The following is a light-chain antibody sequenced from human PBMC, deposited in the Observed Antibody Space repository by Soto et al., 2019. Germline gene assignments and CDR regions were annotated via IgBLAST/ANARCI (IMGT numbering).Light chain of an antibody. Sequence: QSVLTQPRSVSGSPGQSVTISCTGTSSDVGNYIYVSWYQQHPGETPKLMIYDVSKRPSGVPDRFSGSKSGNTASLTISGLQTEDEADYYCCSYVGSYSLIFGGGTKVTVL. CDR1: SSDVGNYIY. CDR3: CSYVGSYSLI. CDR2: DVS. J-gene: IGLJ2*01. V-gene: IGLV2-11*01.